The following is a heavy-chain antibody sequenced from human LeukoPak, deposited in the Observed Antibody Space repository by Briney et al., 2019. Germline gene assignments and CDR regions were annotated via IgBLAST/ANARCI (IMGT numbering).Heavy chain of an antibody. CDR1: GFTFSSHS. D-gene: IGHD3-3*01. J-gene: IGHJ4*02. CDR2: ISSSSSTI. Sequence: GGSLRLSCAASGFTFSSHSMNWVRQAPGKGLEWVSYISSSSSTIYYADSVKGRFTISRDNSKNTLYLQMNSLRAEDTAVYYCAKYDFWSGYLTTNDLFDYWGQGTLVTVSS. CDR3: AKYDFWSGYLTTNDLFDY. V-gene: IGHV3-48*01.